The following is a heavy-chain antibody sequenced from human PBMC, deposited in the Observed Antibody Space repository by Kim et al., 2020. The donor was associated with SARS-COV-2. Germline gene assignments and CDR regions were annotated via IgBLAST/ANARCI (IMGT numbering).Heavy chain of an antibody. CDR2: IFHRGSA. Sequence: SETLSLTCAVSGDSISTTYWWTWVRQPPGKGLEWIGEIFHRGSANYHPSLKSRVTISVDKSKNQFSLNLNSVTAADTAVYFCARGGYGSGHYYPFDYWGQATPVTVSS. J-gene: IGHJ4*02. V-gene: IGHV4-4*02. D-gene: IGHD3-10*01. CDR1: GDSISTTYW. CDR3: ARGGYGSGHYYPFDY.